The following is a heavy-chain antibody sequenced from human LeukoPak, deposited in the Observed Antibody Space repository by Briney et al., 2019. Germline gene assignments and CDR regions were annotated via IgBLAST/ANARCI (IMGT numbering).Heavy chain of an antibody. J-gene: IGHJ4*02. Sequence: PSETLSLTCAVYGGSFSGYYWSWIRQPPGKGLEWIGEINHSGSTNYNPSLKSRVTISVDTSKNQFSLKLSSVTAADTAVYYCARSYYGSGSYLFDYWGQGTLVTVSS. CDR1: GGSFSGYY. D-gene: IGHD3-10*01. CDR2: INHSGST. V-gene: IGHV4-34*01. CDR3: ARSYYGSGSYLFDY.